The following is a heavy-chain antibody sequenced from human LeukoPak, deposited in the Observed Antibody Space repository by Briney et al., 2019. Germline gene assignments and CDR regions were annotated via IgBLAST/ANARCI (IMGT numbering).Heavy chain of an antibody. CDR2: IWYDDREK. CDR3: AKDPGPHLQGFYMDV. Sequence: GGSLRLSCAASGVTLNSYGVHWVRQAPGEGLEWVAFIWYDDREKKYADSVKGRFTISRDNSKDTVYLQMNSLTPEDTAVYYCAKDPGPHLQGFYMDVWGKGTTVTVSS. V-gene: IGHV3-30*02. CDR1: GVTLNSYG. J-gene: IGHJ6*03.